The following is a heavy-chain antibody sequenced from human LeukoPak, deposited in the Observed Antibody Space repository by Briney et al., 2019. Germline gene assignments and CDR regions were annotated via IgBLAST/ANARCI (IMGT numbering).Heavy chain of an antibody. D-gene: IGHD2/OR15-2a*01. CDR1: GFTVSSNY. V-gene: IGHV3-66*01. J-gene: IGHJ4*02. Sequence: GGSLRLSCAASGFTVSSNYMSWVRQAPGKGLEWVSVIYSCGSTSSAHSVKRRFTISRDNSKNPLYLQMNSLRAEDTAVYYCARADPFGYFDYWGQGTLVTVSS. CDR3: ARADPFGYFDY. CDR2: IYSCGST.